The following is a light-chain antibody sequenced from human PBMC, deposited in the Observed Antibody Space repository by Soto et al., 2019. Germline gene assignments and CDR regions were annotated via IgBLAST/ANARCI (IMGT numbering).Light chain of an antibody. CDR3: QQFGNSLYT. Sequence: DIVLTQSAATLSLPPRERATLSCKASQSVNRSHLAWYQQKVGQPPRLLLHDTSTRATGVPDRFTGSGSGTVITLTLSRLEPEEYAMYDGQQFGNSLYTVGQGTKLDIK. CDR2: DTS. V-gene: IGKV3-20*01. CDR1: QSVNRSH. J-gene: IGKJ2*01.